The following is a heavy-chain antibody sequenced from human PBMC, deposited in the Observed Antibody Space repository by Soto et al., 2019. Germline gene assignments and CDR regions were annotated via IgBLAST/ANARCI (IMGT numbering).Heavy chain of an antibody. CDR1: GYTFTGYC. Sequence: ASVKVSCKASGYTFTGYCMHWVRQAPGQGLEWMGWINPNSGGTNYAQKFQGWVTMTRDTSISTAYMELSRLRSDDTAVYYCARDGSPTVTSNAYYYYYGMDVWGQGTTVTVSS. CDR3: ARDGSPTVTSNAYYYYYGMDV. CDR2: INPNSGGT. V-gene: IGHV1-2*04. D-gene: IGHD4-17*01. J-gene: IGHJ6*02.